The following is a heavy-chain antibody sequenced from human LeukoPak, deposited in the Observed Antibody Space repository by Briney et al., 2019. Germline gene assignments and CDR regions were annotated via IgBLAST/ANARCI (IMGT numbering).Heavy chain of an antibody. CDR1: GFTFSDYY. CDR3: ARGYYDILTGYYNGGSFNYYYYYMDV. D-gene: IGHD3-9*01. CDR2: ISSSGSTI. Sequence: GGSLRLSCAASGFTFSDYYMSWIRQAPGEGLGWVSYISSSGSTIYYADSVKGRFTISRGNSKNRLCLQMNSQRAKGTAVYYCARGYYDILTGYYNGGSFNYYYYYMDVWGKGTTVTISS. J-gene: IGHJ6*03. V-gene: IGHV3-11*04.